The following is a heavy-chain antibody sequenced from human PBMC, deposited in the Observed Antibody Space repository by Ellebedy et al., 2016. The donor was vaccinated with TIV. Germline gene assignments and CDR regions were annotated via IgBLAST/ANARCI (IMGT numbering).Heavy chain of an antibody. Sequence: GESLKISCAASGFTFSSYTMNWVRQAPGKGLEWVSDISGGSSTIHYADSVKGRFTISRDNAKNSLYLQMNSLRDEDTAIYYCARDPQEWLVPARYGMDVWGQGTSVTVSS. J-gene: IGHJ6*02. CDR2: ISGGSSTI. CDR1: GFTFSSYT. D-gene: IGHD6-19*01. CDR3: ARDPQEWLVPARYGMDV. V-gene: IGHV3-48*02.